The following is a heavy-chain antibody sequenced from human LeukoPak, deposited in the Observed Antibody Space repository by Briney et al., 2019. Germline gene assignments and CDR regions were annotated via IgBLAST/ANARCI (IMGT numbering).Heavy chain of an antibody. CDR1: GYTFTSYD. D-gene: IGHD1-26*01. V-gene: IGHV1-8*03. CDR3: ARASGSYHYYMDV. Sequence: GASVKVSCKASGYTFTSYDINWVRQATGQGLEWMGWMNPNSGNTGYAQKFQGRVTITRSTSISTAYMELSRLRSDDTAVYYCARASGSYHYYMDVWGKGTTVTVSS. J-gene: IGHJ6*03. CDR2: MNPNSGNT.